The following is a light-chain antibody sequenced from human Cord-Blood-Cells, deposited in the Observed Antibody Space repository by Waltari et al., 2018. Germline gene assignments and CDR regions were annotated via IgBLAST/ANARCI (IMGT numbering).Light chain of an antibody. CDR1: QSVSSN. V-gene: IGKV3-15*01. CDR3: QQYKNWPPYT. J-gene: IGKJ2*01. CDR2: GAS. Sequence: EIVMTQSPAPLSVSPGERATLSCRASQSVSSNLAWYQQNPGQAPRLLIYGASTRATCIPARFSGSGSGTEFTLTISSLQSEDFAVYYCQQYKNWPPYTFGQGTKLEIK.